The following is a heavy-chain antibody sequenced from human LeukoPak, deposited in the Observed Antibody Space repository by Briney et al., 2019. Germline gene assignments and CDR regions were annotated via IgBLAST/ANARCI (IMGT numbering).Heavy chain of an antibody. D-gene: IGHD3-10*01. CDR2: IKQDGSEI. CDR1: GFTFSSYW. J-gene: IGHJ6*02. CDR3: ARDRGWFAMDV. V-gene: IGHV3-7*01. Sequence: GGSLRLSCVASGFTFSSYWMNWVRQAPGKGLEWVANIKQDGSEIYYVDSVKGRFTISRDNAKNSLYLQMNSLGAEDTAVYHCARDRGWFAMDVWGQGTTVTVSS.